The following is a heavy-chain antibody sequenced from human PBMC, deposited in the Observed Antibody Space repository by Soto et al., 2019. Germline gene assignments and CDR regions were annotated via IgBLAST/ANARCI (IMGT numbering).Heavy chain of an antibody. CDR1: GCTFTGHY. V-gene: IGHV1-2*02. D-gene: IGHD1-26*01. CDR2: IGPESGAT. J-gene: IGHJ4*02. Sequence: GXSVKVSCKASGCTFTGHYIHWVRQAPEQGPEWMGEIGPESGATRYAQKFQGRVTMTRDMSITTVYMELNNLSPDDTAVYFCGRGRSGQIVVFYWGQGTPVTVS. CDR3: GRGRSGQIVVFY.